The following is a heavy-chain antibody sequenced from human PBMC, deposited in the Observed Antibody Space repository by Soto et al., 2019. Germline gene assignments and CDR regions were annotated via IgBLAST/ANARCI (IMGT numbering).Heavy chain of an antibody. CDR1: GFSISTDSAA. J-gene: IGHJ4*02. V-gene: IGHV6-1*01. D-gene: IGHD6-19*01. CDR2: TYYRSGWSR. CDR3: ARAYSSGWSSYFDF. Sequence: PSQTLSLTCAISGFSISTDSAAWNWIRQSPSRGLEWLGRTYYRSGWSREYAVSVRGRITINPDTSKNQFSLQLNSVTPEDTAVYFCARAYSSGWSSYFDFWGQGTLVTVSS.